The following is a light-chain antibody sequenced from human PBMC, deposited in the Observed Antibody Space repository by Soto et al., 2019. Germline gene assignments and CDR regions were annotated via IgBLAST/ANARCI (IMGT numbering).Light chain of an antibody. Sequence: EIVLTQSPGTLSLSPGERATLSCRASQSVSSTYLAWYQQKPGQAPKLLIYGASSRATGIPDRFSGSGSGTDFTLTISRLEPEDFAVYFYHQYGSSPGTFGQGTKVEIK. V-gene: IGKV3-20*01. CDR3: HQYGSSPGT. J-gene: IGKJ1*01. CDR1: QSVSSTY. CDR2: GAS.